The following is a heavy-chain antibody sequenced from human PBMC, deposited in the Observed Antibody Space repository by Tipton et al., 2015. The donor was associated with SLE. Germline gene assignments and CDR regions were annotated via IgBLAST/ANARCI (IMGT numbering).Heavy chain of an antibody. D-gene: IGHD6-19*01. CDR1: GFTFDDYA. CDR2: ISWNSGSI. J-gene: IGHJ4*02. CDR3: AKDCSGWYEYYFDY. V-gene: IGHV3-9*01. Sequence: SLRLSCAASGFTFDDYAMHWVRQAPGKGLEWVSGISWNSGSIGYADSVKGRFTISRDNAKNSLYLQMNSLRAEDTAVYYCAKDCSGWYEYYFDYWGQGTLVTVSS.